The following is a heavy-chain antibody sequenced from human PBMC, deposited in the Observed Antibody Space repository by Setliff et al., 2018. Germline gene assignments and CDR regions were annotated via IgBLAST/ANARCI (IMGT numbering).Heavy chain of an antibody. D-gene: IGHD4-17*01. Sequence: GGSLRLSCAASGFTFSSYAMHWVRQAPGKGLEWVAVISYDGSNKYYADSVKGRFTISRDNSKNTLYLQMNSLRAEDTAVYYCARGIYGGNSVVDYWGQGTLVTVSS. CDR2: ISYDGSNK. J-gene: IGHJ4*02. CDR1: GFTFSSYA. V-gene: IGHV3-30-3*01. CDR3: ARGIYGGNSVVDY.